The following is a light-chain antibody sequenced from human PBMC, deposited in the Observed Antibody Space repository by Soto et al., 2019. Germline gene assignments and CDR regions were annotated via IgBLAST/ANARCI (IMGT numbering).Light chain of an antibody. J-gene: IGLJ3*02. CDR1: SSDVGAYNY. Sequence: QSALTQPRSVSGSPGQSVTISCPGTSSDVGAYNYVSWYQQHPGKAPRLLIYDVTERPSGVPDRFSGSKSGNTASLTISGLQAEDEADYYCCSYAGSYNWLFGGGTKLTVL. V-gene: IGLV2-11*01. CDR2: DVT. CDR3: CSYAGSYNWL.